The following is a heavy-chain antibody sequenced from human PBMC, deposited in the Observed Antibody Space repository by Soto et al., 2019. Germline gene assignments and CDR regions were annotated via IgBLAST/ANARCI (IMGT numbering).Heavy chain of an antibody. D-gene: IGHD6-13*01. CDR2: IWYDGSNK. Sequence: PVGSLRLSCAASGFTFSSYGMHWVRQAPGKGLEWVAVIWYDGSNKYYANSVKGRFTISRDNSKNTLYLQMNSLTSDDTAVFYCARSPAATGTSWLDPWGQGTLVTVSS. J-gene: IGHJ5*02. CDR3: ARSPAATGTSWLDP. CDR1: GFTFSSYG. V-gene: IGHV3-33*01.